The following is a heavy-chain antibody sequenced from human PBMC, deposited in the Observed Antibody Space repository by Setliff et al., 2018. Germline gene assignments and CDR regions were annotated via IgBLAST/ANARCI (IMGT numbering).Heavy chain of an antibody. CDR3: ARMKQSGQYWYFNL. D-gene: IGHD5-12*01. CDR2: IYNRGST. V-gene: IGHV4-59*01. J-gene: IGHJ2*01. Sequence: SETLSLTCTVSGGSISSDYWSWIRQPPGKGLEWIAYIYNRGSTNYNPSLKGRVTISEDTSKNQFSLKLSSVTAADTAVYYCARMKQSGQYWYFNLWGRGTLVTVSS. CDR1: GGSISSDY.